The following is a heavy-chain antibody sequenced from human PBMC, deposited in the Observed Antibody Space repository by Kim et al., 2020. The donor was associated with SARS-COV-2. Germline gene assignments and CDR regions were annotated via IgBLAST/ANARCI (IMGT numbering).Heavy chain of an antibody. CDR3: ARSYYYGSGSWGLKGGMDV. V-gene: IGHV5-51*01. Sequence: GESLKISCKGSGYSFTSYWIGWVRQMPGKGLEWMGIIYPGDSDTRYSPSFQGQVTISADKSISTAYLQWSSLKASDTAMYYCARSYYYGSGSWGLKGGMDVWGQGTTVTVSS. J-gene: IGHJ6*02. CDR1: GYSFTSYW. D-gene: IGHD3-10*01. CDR2: IYPGDSDT.